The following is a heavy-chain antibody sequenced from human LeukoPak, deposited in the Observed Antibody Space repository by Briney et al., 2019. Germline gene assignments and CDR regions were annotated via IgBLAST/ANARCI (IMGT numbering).Heavy chain of an antibody. CDR2: TQYRSKWNS. V-gene: IGHV6-1*01. Sequence: SQTLSLTCAISGDSVSSNSVSWNWVRQSPSRGLEWLGRTQYRSKWNSDYAVSVKGRITINADTSKNQFSLQLNSVTPEDTGVYYCARGVAGSGFDYWGQGALVTVSS. J-gene: IGHJ4*02. CDR1: GDSVSSNSVS. CDR3: ARGVAGSGFDY. D-gene: IGHD6-19*01.